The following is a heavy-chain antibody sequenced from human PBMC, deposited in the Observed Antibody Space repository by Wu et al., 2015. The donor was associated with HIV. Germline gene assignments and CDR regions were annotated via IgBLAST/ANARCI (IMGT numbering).Heavy chain of an antibody. J-gene: IGHJ6*02. Sequence: HVQLVQSGAEVKRPGASVKVSCKASGYTFTTYYMHWVRQAPGQGLEWVGIINPGGGNTNYAHKFQGRVTMTRDTSTSTVYMELSSLRSADTAVYYCVSFSPVYSGSYSWDVWGQGTTVTVSS. CDR3: VSFSPVYSGSYSWDV. D-gene: IGHD3-10*01. V-gene: IGHV1-46*01. CDR1: GYTFTTYY. CDR2: INPGGGNT.